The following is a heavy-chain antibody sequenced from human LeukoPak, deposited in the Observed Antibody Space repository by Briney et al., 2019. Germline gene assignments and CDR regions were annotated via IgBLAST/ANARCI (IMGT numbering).Heavy chain of an antibody. Sequence: GGSLRLSCAASGFTVSDNYMSWVRQAPGKGLEWVSVVYSGGSTYYADSVKGRFTISRDNSKNTLYLQMNSLRAEGTAVYYCARDFMATITDYWGQGTLVTVSS. D-gene: IGHD5-24*01. CDR2: VYSGGST. J-gene: IGHJ4*02. V-gene: IGHV3-66*01. CDR3: ARDFMATITDY. CDR1: GFTVSDNY.